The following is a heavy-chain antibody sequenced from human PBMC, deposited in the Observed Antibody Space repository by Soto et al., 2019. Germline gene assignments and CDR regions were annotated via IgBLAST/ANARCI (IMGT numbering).Heavy chain of an antibody. J-gene: IGHJ4*02. Sequence: QVQLVESGGGVVQPGRSLRLSCAASGFTFSSYAMHWVRQAPGKGLEWVAVISYDGSNKYYADSVKGRFTISRDNSKNTLYLQMNSLRAEDTAVYYCARDRWIAAAGTGYFAYWGQGTLVTVSS. CDR1: GFTFSSYA. CDR3: ARDRWIAAAGTGYFAY. CDR2: ISYDGSNK. D-gene: IGHD6-13*01. V-gene: IGHV3-30-3*01.